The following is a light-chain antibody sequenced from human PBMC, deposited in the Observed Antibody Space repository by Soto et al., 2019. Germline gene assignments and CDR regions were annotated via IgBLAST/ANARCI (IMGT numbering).Light chain of an antibody. J-gene: IGKJ4*01. Sequence: DVVMTQCPLSLPVTLGQPASISCRSGQSLVYSDGNTSLNWFQQRPGQCPRRLIYKVSNRGSGVTERFSGSGSGTDFTLKISRVEADDVGVYYCMQGTHWPPYFVGGTKVEI. CDR2: KVS. CDR1: QSLVYSDGNTS. CDR3: MQGTHWPPY. V-gene: IGKV2-30*01.